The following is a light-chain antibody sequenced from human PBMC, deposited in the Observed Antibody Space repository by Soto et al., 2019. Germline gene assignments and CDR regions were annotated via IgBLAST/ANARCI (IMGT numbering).Light chain of an antibody. V-gene: IGKV3-11*01. Sequence: EVVLTQYPATLSLSPGERATLSCRASQNIRSYLAWFRQKPGQAPRLLIYDASNRASGTPARISGSGSGTDFTLTISSLEPEDFAVYYCQQRSYWPIPFGQGTLLEI. CDR2: DAS. CDR3: QQRSYWPIP. CDR1: QNIRSY. J-gene: IGKJ5*01.